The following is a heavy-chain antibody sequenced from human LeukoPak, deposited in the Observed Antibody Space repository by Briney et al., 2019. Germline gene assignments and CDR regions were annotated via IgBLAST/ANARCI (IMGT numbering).Heavy chain of an antibody. CDR2: IYYSGST. Sequence: SETLSLTCTVSGGSISSSSYYWGWIRQPPGKGLEWIGSIYYSGSTYYNPSLKSRVTISVDTSKNQFSLKLGSVTAADTAVYYCARGSAARRWIDYWGQGTLVTVSS. V-gene: IGHV4-39*07. CDR3: ARGSAARRWIDY. J-gene: IGHJ4*02. D-gene: IGHD6-6*01. CDR1: GGSISSSSYY.